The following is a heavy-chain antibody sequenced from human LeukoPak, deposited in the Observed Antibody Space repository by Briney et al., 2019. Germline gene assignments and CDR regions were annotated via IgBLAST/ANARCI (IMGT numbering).Heavy chain of an antibody. J-gene: IGHJ4*02. Sequence: GGSLRLSCAASGFTFRNYAMSWVRQAPGKGLEWGSAISGSGGTTYYADSVKGRFTISRDNSKNTLYLQINSLRAEDTAVYYRAKDERGHEGPDYPDYWGQGTLVTVSS. V-gene: IGHV3-23*01. CDR1: GFTFRNYA. CDR2: ISGSGGTT. CDR3: AKDERGHEGPDYPDY.